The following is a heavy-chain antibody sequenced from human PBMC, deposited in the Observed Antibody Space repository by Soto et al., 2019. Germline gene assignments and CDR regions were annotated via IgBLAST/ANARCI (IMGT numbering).Heavy chain of an antibody. CDR3: ARDQGGDYGDYIYGMDV. D-gene: IGHD4-17*01. J-gene: IGHJ6*02. CDR2: ISYDGSNK. V-gene: IGHV3-30-3*01. CDR1: GFTFSSYA. Sequence: GGSLRLSCAASGFTFSSYAMHWVRQAPGKGLEWVAVISYDGSNKYYADSVKGRFTISRDNSKNTLYLQMNSLGAEDTAVYYCARDQGGDYGDYIYGMDVWGQGTTVTVSS.